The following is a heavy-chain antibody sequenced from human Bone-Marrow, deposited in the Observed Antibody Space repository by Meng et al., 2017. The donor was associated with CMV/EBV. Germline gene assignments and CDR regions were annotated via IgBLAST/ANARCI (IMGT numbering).Heavy chain of an antibody. CDR3: AREYRLKYDSSGFDF. D-gene: IGHD3-22*01. CDR2: ITSDGSST. Sequence: LSLTCAASGFTFNTYWMHWVRQAPGKGLVWVSRITSDGSSTTYADSVKGRFTISRDNAKNTLYLQMNSLGAEDTAVYYCAREYRLKYDSSGFDFWGQGTLVTVSS. CDR1: GFTFNTYW. V-gene: IGHV3-74*01. J-gene: IGHJ4*02.